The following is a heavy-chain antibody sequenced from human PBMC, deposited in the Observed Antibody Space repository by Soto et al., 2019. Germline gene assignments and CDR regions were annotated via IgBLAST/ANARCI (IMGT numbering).Heavy chain of an antibody. CDR1: GFTFSSYG. D-gene: IGHD2-15*01. CDR2: ISYDGSNK. CDR3: AKDYCSGGSCYLSGWFDP. J-gene: IGHJ5*02. V-gene: IGHV3-30*18. Sequence: GGSLRLSCAASGFTFSSYGMHWVRQAPGKGLEWVAVISYDGSNKYYADSVRGRFTISRDNSKNTLYLQMNSLRAEDTAVYYCAKDYCSGGSCYLSGWFDPWGQGT.